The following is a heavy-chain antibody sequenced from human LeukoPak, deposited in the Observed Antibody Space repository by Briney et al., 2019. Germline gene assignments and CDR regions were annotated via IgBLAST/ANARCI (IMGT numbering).Heavy chain of an antibody. D-gene: IGHD2-2*01. V-gene: IGHV3-15*01. CDR1: GFTFSNAW. CDR3: TKSLDCSRTTCDS. CDR2: IRSKANGGTA. Sequence: GGSLRLSCKASGFTFSNAWMSWVRQAPGKGLEWVGRIRSKANGGTADYAAPVIGRFTLSRDDSRNMLYLQMSSLKTEDTAVYYCTKSLDCSRTTCDSWGQGTLVTVSS. J-gene: IGHJ5*01.